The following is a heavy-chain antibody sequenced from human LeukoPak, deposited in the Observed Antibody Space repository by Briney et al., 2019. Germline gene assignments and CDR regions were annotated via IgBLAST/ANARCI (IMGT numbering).Heavy chain of an antibody. CDR3: AIPSSYDGSRYYHAY. CDR2: IGQDGTET. D-gene: IGHD3-22*01. J-gene: IGHJ4*02. CDR1: GISFASYW. Sequence: GGSLRLSCAASGISFASYWVTWVRQAPGKGLEWVANIGQDGTETVYVGSVKGRFTISRDNARKLLFLQMNSLRADDTAVYYCAIPSSYDGSRYYHAYWGQGTLVSVSS. V-gene: IGHV3-7*01.